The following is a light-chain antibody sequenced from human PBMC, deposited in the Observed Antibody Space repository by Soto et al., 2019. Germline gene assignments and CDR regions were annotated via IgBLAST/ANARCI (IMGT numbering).Light chain of an antibody. CDR1: QGISSY. Sequence: AIRMTQSPSSFSASTGDRVTITCRASQGISSYLAWYQQKPGKATKLLIYAASTLQSGVPSRCSGSGSGTDFTLTISCLQSEDFATYYCQQYYSYPHTFGQGTKVEIK. CDR3: QQYYSYPHT. J-gene: IGKJ1*01. V-gene: IGKV1-8*01. CDR2: AAS.